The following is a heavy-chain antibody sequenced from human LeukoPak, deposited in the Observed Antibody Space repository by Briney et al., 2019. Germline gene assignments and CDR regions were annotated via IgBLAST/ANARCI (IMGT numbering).Heavy chain of an antibody. J-gene: IGHJ1*01. CDR2: IYPGDSYT. V-gene: IGHV5-51*01. D-gene: IGHD3-16*01. CDR1: GYTFTNYW. Sequence: GESLKISRKASGYTFTNYWIGWVRQRPGKGLEWMGIIYPGDSYTRYSPSFRGQVIIPADKSIRTAYLQWTSLKASDTAMYDCARHTGEGSLFQHGGQGSLVTVSS. CDR3: ARHTGEGSLFQH.